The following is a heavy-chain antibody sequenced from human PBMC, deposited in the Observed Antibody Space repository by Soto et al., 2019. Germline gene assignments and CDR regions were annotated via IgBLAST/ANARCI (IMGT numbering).Heavy chain of an antibody. CDR3: VRSGGAIGESTYYFFYGMDV. CDR1: GYTFTSYY. CDR2: INPNGGST. J-gene: IGHJ6*02. V-gene: IGHV1-46*01. Sequence: QVQMVQSGTEVQKPGASVKLSCRTSGYTFTSYYIHWVRQAPGQGLEWMGIINPNGGSTGYAQKFQGRLTMTRDMSAGTVYMELSSLTSDDTAVYYCVRSGGAIGESTYYFFYGMDVWGQGTTVTVSS. D-gene: IGHD3-16*01.